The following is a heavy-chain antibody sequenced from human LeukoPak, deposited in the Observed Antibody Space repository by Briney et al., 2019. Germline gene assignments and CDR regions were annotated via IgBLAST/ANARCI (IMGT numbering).Heavy chain of an antibody. J-gene: IGHJ4*02. Sequence: GSSVKVSRKASGGTFSSYAISWVRQAPGQGLEWTGGIIPIFGTANYAQKFQGRVTITADESTSTAYMELSSLRSEDTAVYYCARSPSGSYSFGIFDYWGQGTLVTVSS. CDR3: ARSPSGSYSFGIFDY. CDR2: IIPIFGTA. CDR1: GGTFSSYA. V-gene: IGHV1-69*01. D-gene: IGHD1-26*01.